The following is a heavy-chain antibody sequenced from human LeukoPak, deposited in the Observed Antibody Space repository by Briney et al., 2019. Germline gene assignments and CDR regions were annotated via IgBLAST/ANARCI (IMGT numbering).Heavy chain of an antibody. J-gene: IGHJ4*02. CDR2: IWYDGSNK. V-gene: IGHV3-33*08. CDR1: EFTFTSYE. CDR3: TTYISGHY. D-gene: IGHD1-20*01. Sequence: GGSLRLSCAASEFTFTSYELNWVRQAPGKGLEWVAVIWYDGSNKYYADSVKGRFTISRDNSKNTLYLQMNSLKTEDTAVYYCTTYISGHYWGQGTLVTVSS.